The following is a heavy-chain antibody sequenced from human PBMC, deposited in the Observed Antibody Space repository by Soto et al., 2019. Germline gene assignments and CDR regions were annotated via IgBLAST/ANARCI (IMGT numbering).Heavy chain of an antibody. V-gene: IGHV3-23*01. J-gene: IGHJ4*02. CDR2: ISGGGDST. D-gene: IGHD3-10*01. Sequence: EVQLLESGGGLVQPGGSLRLSCAASGFTFNNYAMTLVRQAPGKGLEWVSAISGGGDSTSYADSVKGRFTVSRDGSKNTLYLQMRSLRAEDTALDYCAKGRGGSGSLTPRVDFCGQGTLVTVSS. CDR3: AKGRGGSGSLTPRVDF. CDR1: GFTFNNYA.